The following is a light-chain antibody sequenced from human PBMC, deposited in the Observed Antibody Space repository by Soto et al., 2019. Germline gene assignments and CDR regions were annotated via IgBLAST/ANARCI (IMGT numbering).Light chain of an antibody. J-gene: IGKJ4*01. CDR2: DAS. V-gene: IGKV3-11*01. CDR1: QSVSSN. CDR3: QQHSNWPLT. Sequence: EIVWIQSPATLSLSPGARATLSCRASQSVSSNLAWYQQNPGQAPRLLIFDASNRATGIPARFSGSGSGTDFILTISSLEPEDFAVYYCQQHSNWPLTFGEGTKVDIK.